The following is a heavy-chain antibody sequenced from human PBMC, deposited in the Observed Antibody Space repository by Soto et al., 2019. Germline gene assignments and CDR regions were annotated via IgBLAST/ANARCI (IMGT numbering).Heavy chain of an antibody. D-gene: IGHD5-18*01. J-gene: IGHJ4*02. CDR3: ARENGDSFGSFDY. CDR2: ITYTSAYI. Sequence: QVQMVESGGGLVKPAGSLRLSCAASRFSFSDYYMSWVRQALGKGQEWLSDITYTSAYINYADSVKGRFTISRDNANNSLYLQISSLRAEDTAVYYCARENGDSFGSFDYWGQGALVTVSS. CDR1: RFSFSDYY. V-gene: IGHV3-11*06.